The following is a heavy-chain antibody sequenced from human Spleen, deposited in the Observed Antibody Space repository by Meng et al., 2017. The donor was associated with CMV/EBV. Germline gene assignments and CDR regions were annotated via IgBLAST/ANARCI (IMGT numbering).Heavy chain of an antibody. CDR1: GGSVSSGSYY. CDR3: SSSGNPGGGAPVDY. CDR2: IYYSGST. Sequence: SETLSLTCTVSGGSVSSGSYYWSWIRQPPGKGLEWIGYIYYSGSTNCNPSLKRRVTISVDTSKNQFSLKLSPVPAADTAEYYCSSSGNPGGGAPVDYWGQGTLVTVSS. D-gene: IGHD3-16*01. V-gene: IGHV4-61*01. J-gene: IGHJ4*02.